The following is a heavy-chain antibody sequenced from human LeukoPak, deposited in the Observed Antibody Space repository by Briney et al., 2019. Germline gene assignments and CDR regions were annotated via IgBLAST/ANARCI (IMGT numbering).Heavy chain of an antibody. V-gene: IGHV4-31*03. J-gene: IGHJ4*02. CDR3: ARVRGCSGGSCYSFDY. D-gene: IGHD2-15*01. CDR1: GGSISSGGYY. Sequence: SETLSLTCTVSGGSISSGGYYWSWIRQHPGKGLEWIGYIYYSGSTYYNPSLKSRVTISVDTSKNQFSLKLSSVTAADTAVYYCARVRGCSGGSCYSFDYWGREPWSPSPQ. CDR2: IYYSGST.